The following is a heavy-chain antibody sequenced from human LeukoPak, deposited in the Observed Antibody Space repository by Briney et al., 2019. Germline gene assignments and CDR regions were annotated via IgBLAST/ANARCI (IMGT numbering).Heavy chain of an antibody. Sequence: SETLSLTCAVYGGSLSGYYWSWIRQPPGKGLEWIGEINHSGSTNYNPSLKSRVTISVDTSKNQFSLKLSSVTAADTAVYYCARGGCYGPLGDWGQGTLVTVSS. D-gene: IGHD5-18*01. CDR3: ARGGCYGPLGD. CDR1: GGSLSGYY. CDR2: INHSGST. V-gene: IGHV4-34*01. J-gene: IGHJ4*02.